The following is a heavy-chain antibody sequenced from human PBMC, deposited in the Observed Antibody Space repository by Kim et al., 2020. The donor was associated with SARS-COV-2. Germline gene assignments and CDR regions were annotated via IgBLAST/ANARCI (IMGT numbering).Heavy chain of an antibody. CDR3: ARAVPGMGQQLFHYYYGMDV. V-gene: IGHV1-69*13. D-gene: IGHD6-13*01. CDR2: IIPIFGTA. Sequence: SVKVSCKASGGTFSSYAISWVRQAPGQGLEWMGGIIPIFGTANYAQKFQGRVTITADESTSTAYMELSSLRSEDTAVYYCARAVPGMGQQLFHYYYGMDVWGQGTTVTVSS. CDR1: GGTFSSYA. J-gene: IGHJ6*02.